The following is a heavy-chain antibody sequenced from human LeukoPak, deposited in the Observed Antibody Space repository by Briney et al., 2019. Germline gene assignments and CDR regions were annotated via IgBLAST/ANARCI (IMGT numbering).Heavy chain of an antibody. Sequence: SETLSLTCTVSGGSISSYYWSWIRQPPGKGLEWIGYIYYSGSTNYNPSLKSRVTISAYTSKNHLSLKLSSVTAADTAVYYCARVGCSGGSCYPDYWGQGTLVTVSS. D-gene: IGHD2-15*01. CDR1: GGSISSYY. V-gene: IGHV4-59*01. J-gene: IGHJ4*02. CDR3: ARVGCSGGSCYPDY. CDR2: IYYSGST.